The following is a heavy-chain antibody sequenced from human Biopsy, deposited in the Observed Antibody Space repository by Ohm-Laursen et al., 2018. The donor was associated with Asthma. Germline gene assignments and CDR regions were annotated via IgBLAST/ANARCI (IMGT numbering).Heavy chain of an antibody. V-gene: IGHV1-69*01. CDR1: GGTFNTYV. Sequence: SSVKVSCKSLGGTFNTYVIGWVRQAPGQGLEWMGGINSVSGTTTYPQKFQDRVTITADDSTSTVYMELSGLRSEDTAVYYCARKAGSCISRTCYSLDFWGQGTLVTVSS. CDR3: ARKAGSCISRTCYSLDF. J-gene: IGHJ4*02. CDR2: INSVSGTT. D-gene: IGHD2-2*01.